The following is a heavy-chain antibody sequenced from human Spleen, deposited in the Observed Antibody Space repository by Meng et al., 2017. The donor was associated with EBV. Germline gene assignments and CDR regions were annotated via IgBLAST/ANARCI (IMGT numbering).Heavy chain of an antibody. J-gene: IGHJ5*02. D-gene: IGHD5-24*01. Sequence: QWHLRGWGAVLLKPSETLSLTCAVYGGSFSDYYWAWIRQPPGKGLEWIGSIDYSGSTYYNPSLKSRVTMSVDTSKNHFSLKLTSVTATDTAIYYCAKDAGDEGFFWFDPWGQGTLVTVSS. V-gene: IGHV4-34*01. CDR2: IDYSGST. CDR1: GGSFSDYY. CDR3: AKDAGDEGFFWFDP.